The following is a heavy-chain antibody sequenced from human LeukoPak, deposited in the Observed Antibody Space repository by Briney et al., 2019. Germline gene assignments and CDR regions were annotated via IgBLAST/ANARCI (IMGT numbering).Heavy chain of an antibody. CDR2: INHSGST. CDR3: ARGRLAARPRTNWFDP. J-gene: IGHJ5*02. D-gene: IGHD6-6*01. CDR1: GGSFSGYY. Sequence: SETLSLTCAVYGGSFSGYYWSSIRQPPGKGLEWIGEINHSGSTNYNPSLKSRVTISVDTSKNQFSLKLSSVTAADTAVYYCARGRLAARPRTNWFDPWGQGTLVTVSS. V-gene: IGHV4-34*01.